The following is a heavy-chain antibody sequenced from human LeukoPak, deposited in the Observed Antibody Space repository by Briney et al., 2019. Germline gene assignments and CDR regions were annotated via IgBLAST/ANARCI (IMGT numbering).Heavy chain of an antibody. Sequence: RASVKVSCKTSGYTFTGYHMHWARQAPGQGLEWMGWINPYSGGTNFAQKFQGRVTMTRDTSITTAYMELSRLRSDDTAVYYCARVVYCGGDCYSKYFYGMDVWGQGTTVTVSS. D-gene: IGHD2-21*02. CDR1: GYTFTGYH. V-gene: IGHV1-2*02. CDR2: INPYSGGT. CDR3: ARVVYCGGDCYSKYFYGMDV. J-gene: IGHJ6*02.